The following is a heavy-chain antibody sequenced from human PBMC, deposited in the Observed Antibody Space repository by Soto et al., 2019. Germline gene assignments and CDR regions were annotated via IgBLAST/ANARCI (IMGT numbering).Heavy chain of an antibody. CDR3: ARDYSSSRYYGMDV. CDR1: GFIFSTYS. Sequence: PGGSLRLSCAASGFIFSTYSMNWVRQGPGKGLEWVSYISSSSSTIFYTDSVKGRFTISRDNAKDSLYLQMNSLRAEDTAVYYCARDYSSSRYYGMDVWGQGTTVTVSS. J-gene: IGHJ6*02. D-gene: IGHD6-6*01. CDR2: ISSSSSTI. V-gene: IGHV3-48*04.